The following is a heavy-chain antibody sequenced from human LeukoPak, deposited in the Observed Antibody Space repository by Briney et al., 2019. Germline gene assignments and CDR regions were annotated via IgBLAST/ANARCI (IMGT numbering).Heavy chain of an antibody. Sequence: PSETLSLTCAVYGGSFSGYYWSWIRQPPGKGLEWIGEINHSGSTNYNPSLKSRVTISVDTSKNQFSLKLSSVTAADTAVYYGAAPPEDCSGGSCYSGYFQHWGQGTLVTVSS. CDR1: GGSFSGYY. D-gene: IGHD2-15*01. J-gene: IGHJ1*01. CDR2: INHSGST. CDR3: AAPPEDCSGGSCYSGYFQH. V-gene: IGHV4-34*01.